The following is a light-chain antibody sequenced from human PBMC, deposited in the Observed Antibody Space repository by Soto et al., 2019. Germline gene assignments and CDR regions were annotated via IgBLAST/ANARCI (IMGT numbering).Light chain of an antibody. CDR2: GAS. Sequence: EIVMTQSPATLSVSPGERATLSCRASQSVSSNLAWYQQKPGQAPRLLIYGASTRATGIPARFSGSGSGTEFTLTISSLQYADFAVYYCQQYNNWPPLTFGQGTKVEIK. CDR3: QQYNNWPPLT. J-gene: IGKJ1*01. V-gene: IGKV3-15*01. CDR1: QSVSSN.